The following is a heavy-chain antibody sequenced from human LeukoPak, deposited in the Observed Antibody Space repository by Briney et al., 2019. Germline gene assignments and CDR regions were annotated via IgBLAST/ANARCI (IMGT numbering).Heavy chain of an antibody. J-gene: IGHJ4*02. CDR2: INAGNGYI. Sequence: ASVKVSCKASGYTFTDFHTIHWLRQAPGQRPEWMGWINAGNGYIKYSQNFQGRVIITKDTSATTAYMELSSLRSEDTAIYYCALCSESYQYYFDYWGQGTLVTVSS. CDR3: ALCSESYQYYFDY. V-gene: IGHV1-3*01. D-gene: IGHD3-10*02. CDR1: GYTFTDFHT.